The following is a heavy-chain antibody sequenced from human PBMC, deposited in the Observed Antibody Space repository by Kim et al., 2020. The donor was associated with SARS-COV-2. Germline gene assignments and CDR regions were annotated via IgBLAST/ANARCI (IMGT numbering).Heavy chain of an antibody. D-gene: IGHD3-16*02. Sequence: SETLSLTCTVSGGSISSGGYYWSWIRQHPGKGLEWIGYIYYSGSTYYNPSLKSRVTISVDTSKNQFSLKLSSVTAADTAVYYCARAPRGGVITFGGVISGGLDYWGQGTLVTVSS. CDR2: IYYSGST. J-gene: IGHJ4*02. CDR1: GGSISSGGYY. V-gene: IGHV4-31*03. CDR3: ARAPRGGVITFGGVISGGLDY.